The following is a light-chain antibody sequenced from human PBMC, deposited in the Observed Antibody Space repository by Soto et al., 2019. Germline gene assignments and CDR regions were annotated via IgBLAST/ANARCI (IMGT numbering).Light chain of an antibody. Sequence: DIHMTQSPSTLSASVGDRVTITCRASQNINSWLAWYQQKPGKAPKLLIYEASSLEKGVPARFGGSGSGTEFTLTISSLQPDDFATYYCQQVNVYPSTFGGGTKVDIK. CDR2: EAS. V-gene: IGKV1-5*03. CDR1: QNINSW. J-gene: IGKJ4*01. CDR3: QQVNVYPST.